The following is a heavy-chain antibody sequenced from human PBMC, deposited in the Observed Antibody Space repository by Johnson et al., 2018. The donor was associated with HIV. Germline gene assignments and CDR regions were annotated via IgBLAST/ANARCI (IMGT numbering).Heavy chain of an antibody. D-gene: IGHD1-1*01. Sequence: QVQVVESGGGLVQPGGSLRLSCAASGFTFSDYYMSWIRQAPGKGLEWVSYISSSGSTIYYADSVKGRFTISRDNSKNTLYLQMNSLRAEDTAVYYCARGGVWNDCDAFDIWGQGTMVTVSS. J-gene: IGHJ3*02. V-gene: IGHV3-11*04. CDR1: GFTFSDYY. CDR3: ARGGVWNDCDAFDI. CDR2: ISSSGSTI.